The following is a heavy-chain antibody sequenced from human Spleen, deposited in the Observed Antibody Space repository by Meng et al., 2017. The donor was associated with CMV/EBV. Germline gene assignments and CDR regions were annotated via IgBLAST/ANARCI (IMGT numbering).Heavy chain of an antibody. V-gene: IGHV3-7*01. CDR1: GFTFSSYW. D-gene: IGHD4-11*01. Sequence: GESLKISCAASGFTFSSYWMSWVRQAPGKGLGWVANIKQDGSEKYYVDSVKGRFTISRGNAKNSLYLQMNSLRAEDTAVYYCARKGPNTMTTLYYYYYGMDVWGQGTTVTVSS. CDR2: IKQDGSEK. CDR3: ARKGPNTMTTLYYYYYGMDV. J-gene: IGHJ6*02.